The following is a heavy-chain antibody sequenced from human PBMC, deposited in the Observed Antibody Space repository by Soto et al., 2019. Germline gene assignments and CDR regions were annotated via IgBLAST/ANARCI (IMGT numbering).Heavy chain of an antibody. J-gene: IGHJ5*02. V-gene: IGHV5-51*01. Sequence: GESLKISCKGSGYSFTSYWIGWVRQMPGKGLEWMGIIYPGDSDTRYSPSFQGQVTISADKSISTAYLQWSSLKASDTAMYYCARHWEAVADKEGYWFDPWGQGTLVTVS. CDR1: GYSFTSYW. D-gene: IGHD6-19*01. CDR3: ARHWEAVADKEGYWFDP. CDR2: IYPGDSDT.